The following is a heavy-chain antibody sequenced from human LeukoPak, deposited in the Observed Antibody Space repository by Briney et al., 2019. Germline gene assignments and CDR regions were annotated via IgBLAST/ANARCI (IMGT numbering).Heavy chain of an antibody. V-gene: IGHV3-23*01. CDR3: AKDDAWLQYGN. J-gene: IGHJ4*02. Sequence: GGSLRLSCAASGFTFSSYAMSWVRQAPGKGLEWVSGISPNGVITYYADSVKGRFTISRDNSKGTVYLQMNSLRPEDTAVYYCAKDDAWLQYGNWGRGTLVTVSS. D-gene: IGHD5-24*01. CDR2: ISPNGVIT. CDR1: GFTFSSYA.